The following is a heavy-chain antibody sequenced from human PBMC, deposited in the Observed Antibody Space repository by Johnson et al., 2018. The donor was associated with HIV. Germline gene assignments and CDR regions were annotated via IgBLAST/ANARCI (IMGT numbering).Heavy chain of an antibody. D-gene: IGHD6-25*01. V-gene: IGHV3-30-3*01. J-gene: IGHJ3*02. CDR3: ASADTFDI. CDR2: ISYDGSNK. Sequence: QVQLVESGGGVVQPGRSLRLSCAASGFMFSGYGLHWVRQAPGKGLEWVAVISYDGSNKYYADSVKGRFTISRDNSKNTLYLQMNSLRAEDTAVYYCASADTFDIWGQGTMVTVSS. CDR1: GFMFSGYG.